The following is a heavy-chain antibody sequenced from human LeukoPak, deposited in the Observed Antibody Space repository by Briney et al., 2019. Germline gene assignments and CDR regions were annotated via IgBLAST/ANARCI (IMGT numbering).Heavy chain of an antibody. CDR2: ISTRSNYI. CDR3: ARELGLGAIEY. J-gene: IGHJ4*02. Sequence: GGSLRLSCAASGFTFSSYSMNWVRQAPGKGLEWVSSISTRSNYIYYADSLKGRFTVSRDSAKNSLYLQMNSLRAEDSAVYYCARELGLGAIEYWGQGTLVTVSS. CDR1: GFTFSSYS. D-gene: IGHD1-26*01. V-gene: IGHV3-21*01.